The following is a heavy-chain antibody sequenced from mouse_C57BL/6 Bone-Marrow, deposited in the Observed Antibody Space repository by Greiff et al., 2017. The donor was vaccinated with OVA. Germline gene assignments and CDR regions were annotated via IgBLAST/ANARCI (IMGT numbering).Heavy chain of an antibody. J-gene: IGHJ3*01. Sequence: EVQGVESGGGLVKPGGSLKLSCAASGFTFSSYTMSWVRQTPEKRLEWVATISGGGGNTYYPDSVKGRFTISRDNAKNTLYLQMSSLRSEDTALYYCARGDYAAYWGQGTLVTVSA. CDR3: ARGDYAAY. V-gene: IGHV5-9*01. CDR1: GFTFSSYT. D-gene: IGHD2-4*01. CDR2: ISGGGGNT.